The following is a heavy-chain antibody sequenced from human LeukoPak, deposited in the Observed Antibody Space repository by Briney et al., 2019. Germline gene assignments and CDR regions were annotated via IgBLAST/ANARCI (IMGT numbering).Heavy chain of an antibody. Sequence: PSETLSLTCTVSGGSISSYYWSWIRQPPGKGLEWIGYIYYSGSTNYNPSPKSRVTISVDTSKNQFSLKLSSVTAADTAVYYCARDGRSGGYDYWGQGTLVTVSS. CDR1: GGSISSYY. V-gene: IGHV4-59*01. CDR2: IYYSGST. CDR3: ARDGRSGGYDY. J-gene: IGHJ4*02. D-gene: IGHD2-15*01.